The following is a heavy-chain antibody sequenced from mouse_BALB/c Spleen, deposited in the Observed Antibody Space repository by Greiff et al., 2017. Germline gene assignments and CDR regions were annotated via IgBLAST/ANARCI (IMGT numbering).Heavy chain of an antibody. CDR1: GYSITSDYA. CDR3: AIYGNYGWFAY. CDR2: ISYSGST. D-gene: IGHD2-1*01. Sequence: EVQLVESGPGLVKPSQSLSLTCTVTGYSITSDYAWNWIRQFPGNKLEWMGYISYSGSTSYNPSLKSRISITRDTSKNQFFLQLNSVTTEDTATYYCAIYGNYGWFAYWGQGTLVTVSA. J-gene: IGHJ3*01. V-gene: IGHV3-2*02.